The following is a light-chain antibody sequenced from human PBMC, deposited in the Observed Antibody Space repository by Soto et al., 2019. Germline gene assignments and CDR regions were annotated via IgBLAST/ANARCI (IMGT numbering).Light chain of an antibody. J-gene: IGKJ4*01. V-gene: IGKV3-11*01. CDR1: QSVSSY. CDR2: DAS. CDR3: QQSSSWPLT. Sequence: EIVLTQSPATLSLSPGERATLSCRASQSVSSYLVWYQQKPGQAPRLLIYDASNRVTGIPARFSGSGSGTDFTLTISSLEPEDFAIYYCQQSSSWPLTFGGGTKVEIK.